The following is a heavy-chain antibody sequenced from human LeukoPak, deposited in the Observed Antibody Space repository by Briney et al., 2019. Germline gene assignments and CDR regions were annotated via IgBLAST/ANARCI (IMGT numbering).Heavy chain of an antibody. CDR1: GFTVSSNY. CDR3: AREVATFRYFDC. J-gene: IGHJ4*02. Sequence: GGSLRLSCATSGFTVSSNYMSWVRQAPGKGLEWVSVIYSGGSTYYADSVKGRFTISRDNSKNTLYLQMNSLRAEDTAVYYCAREVATFRYFDCWGQGTLVTVSS. V-gene: IGHV3-53*01. D-gene: IGHD5-12*01. CDR2: IYSGGST.